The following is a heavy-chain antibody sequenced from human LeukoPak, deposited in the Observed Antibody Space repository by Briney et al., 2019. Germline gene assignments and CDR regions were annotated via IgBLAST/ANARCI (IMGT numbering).Heavy chain of an antibody. CDR1: GYTFTSYD. Sequence: ASVKVSCKASGYTFTSYDINWVRQATGQGLEWMRWMNPNSGNTGYAQKFQGRVTMTRNTSISTAYMELSSLRSDDTAVYYCASTKWELLPGNLDYWGQGTLVTVSS. D-gene: IGHD1-26*01. CDR3: ASTKWELLPGNLDY. V-gene: IGHV1-8*01. CDR2: MNPNSGNT. J-gene: IGHJ4*02.